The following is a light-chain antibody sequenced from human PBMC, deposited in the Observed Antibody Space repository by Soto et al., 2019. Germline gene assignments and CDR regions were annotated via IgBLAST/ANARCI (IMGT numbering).Light chain of an antibody. CDR3: QQYNNWPPIT. CDR2: GAS. J-gene: IGKJ5*01. V-gene: IGKV3-15*01. CDR1: QSVSSN. Sequence: EIVLTQSQATLSVSPGERANLXCRASQSVSSNLAWYQQKPGQAPRLLIYGASTRATGIPARFSGSGSGTEFTLTINSLQSEDFAVYYCQQYNNWPPITFGQGTRLEIK.